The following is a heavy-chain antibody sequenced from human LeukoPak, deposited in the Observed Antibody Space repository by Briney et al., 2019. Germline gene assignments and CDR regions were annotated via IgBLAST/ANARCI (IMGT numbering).Heavy chain of an antibody. D-gene: IGHD3-3*01. CDR3: ARSYTHYDFWSGYTYQNYFDP. CDR2: IYAGDST. J-gene: IGHJ5*02. CDR1: GITFSNYA. Sequence: GGSLRLSCVASGITFSNYAVSWVRQAPGKGLEWVSVIYAGDSTYYADSVKGRFIISRDNSKNTVYLQMDSLRAEDTAVYYCARSYTHYDFWSGYTYQNYFDPWGQGTLVTVSS. V-gene: IGHV3-53*01.